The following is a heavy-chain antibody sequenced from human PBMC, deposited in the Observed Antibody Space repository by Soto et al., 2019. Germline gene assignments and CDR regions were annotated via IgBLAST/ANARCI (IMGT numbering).Heavy chain of an antibody. V-gene: IGHV1-69*04. J-gene: IGHJ4*02. CDR3: ARERGYSGYDTFDY. CDR2: IIPILGIA. Sequence: SVKVSCKASGGTFSSYTISWVRQAPGQGLEWMGKIIPILGIANYAQKFQGRVTITADKSTSTAYMELSSLRSEDTAVYYCARERGYSGYDTFDYWGQGTLVTVSS. CDR1: GGTFSSYT. D-gene: IGHD5-12*01.